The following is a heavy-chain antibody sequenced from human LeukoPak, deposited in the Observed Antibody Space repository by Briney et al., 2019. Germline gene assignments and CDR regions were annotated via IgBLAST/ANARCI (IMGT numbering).Heavy chain of an antibody. CDR1: GYTFTGYY. V-gene: IGHV1-2*02. Sequence: ASVTVSCKASGYTFTGYYMYWVRQAHGQGLEWMGWINPNSGGTNYAQKFQGRVTMTRDTSISTAYMELSRLRSDDTAVYYCARDPIVVVVAGYYYYGMDVWGQGTTVTVSS. CDR3: ARDPIVVVVAGYYYYGMDV. CDR2: INPNSGGT. J-gene: IGHJ6*02. D-gene: IGHD2-15*01.